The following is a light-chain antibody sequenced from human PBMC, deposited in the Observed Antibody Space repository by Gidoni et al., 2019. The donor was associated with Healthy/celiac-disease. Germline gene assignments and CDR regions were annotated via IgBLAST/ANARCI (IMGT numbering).Light chain of an antibody. CDR2: DAS. J-gene: IGKJ4*01. CDR1: QDISNY. V-gene: IGKV1-33*01. Sequence: DIQMTQSPSSLSASVGDRVTITCQASQDISNYLNWYQQKPGKAPKLLIYDASNLETGVPSRFSGSGSGTDFTFTISSLQPEDIATYYCQQSELTFXGXTKVEIK. CDR3: QQSELT.